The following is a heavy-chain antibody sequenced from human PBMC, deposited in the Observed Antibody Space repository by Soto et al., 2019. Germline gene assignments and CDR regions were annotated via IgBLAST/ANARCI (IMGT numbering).Heavy chain of an antibody. V-gene: IGHV3-74*01. D-gene: IGHD5-18*01. CDR2: INSDGSST. CDR3: ARCGYAYGYDGDV. Sequence: EVQLVESGGGLVQPGGSLRLSCAASGFTFSGYWMHWVRQAPGKGLVWVSRINSDGSSTSYADSVNGRFTISRDNAKNTLYLQMNSLRAEDTAVYYCARCGYAYGYDGDVWGQGATVTVSS. CDR1: GFTFSGYW. J-gene: IGHJ6*02.